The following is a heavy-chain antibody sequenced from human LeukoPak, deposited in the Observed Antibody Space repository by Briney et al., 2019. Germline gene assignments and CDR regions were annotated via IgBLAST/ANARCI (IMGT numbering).Heavy chain of an antibody. J-gene: IGHJ4*02. CDR2: ISSSGSTI. CDR3: ARETGSAVGSTDFDY. D-gene: IGHD4-17*01. CDR1: GFTFSDYY. V-gene: IGHV3-11*01. Sequence: GGSLRLSCAASGFTFSDYYMSWIRQAPGKGLEWVSYISSSGSTIYYADSVKGRFTISRDNARNSLYLQMNSLRAEDTAVYYCARETGSAVGSTDFDYWGQGTLVTVSS.